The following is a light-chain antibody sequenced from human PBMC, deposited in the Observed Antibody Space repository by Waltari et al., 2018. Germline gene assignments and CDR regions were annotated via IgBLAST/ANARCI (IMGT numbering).Light chain of an antibody. CDR3: SSHTSIVPHV. Sequence: QSALTQPASVSGSPGQSVTISCTGTSSDVGGYGHVSWYQQLPGKAPKLIIYEVTYLPSGVSDRFSGSKSGNTASLTISGLQAEDEAVYYCSSHTSIVPHVFGTGTKVTVV. J-gene: IGLJ1*01. CDR1: SSDVGGYGH. V-gene: IGLV2-14*03. CDR2: EVT.